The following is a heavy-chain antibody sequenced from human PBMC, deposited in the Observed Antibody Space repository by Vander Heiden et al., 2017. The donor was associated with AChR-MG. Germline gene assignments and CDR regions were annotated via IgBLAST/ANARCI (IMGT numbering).Heavy chain of an antibody. V-gene: IGHV4-34*01. D-gene: IGHD2-2*01. J-gene: IGHJ6*02. Sequence: QVQLQQWRAGLFTPSATLSLTCAVYGASFRGYYWSCVRQPPGKGLEWIGEINHSGRTNYNPSLKGRVTISVDTSKNQFSRKLSSVTAADTAVYYCARGPLYCSSTSCYYYYYYGMDVWGQGTTVTVSS. CDR3: ARGPLYCSSTSCYYYYYYGMDV. CDR1: GASFRGYY. CDR2: INHSGRT.